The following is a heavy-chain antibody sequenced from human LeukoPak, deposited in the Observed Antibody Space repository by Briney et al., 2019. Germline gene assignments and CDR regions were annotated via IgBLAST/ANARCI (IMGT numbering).Heavy chain of an antibody. CDR3: ATYYDILSGYTFDY. J-gene: IGHJ4*02. CDR2: IEDRGNT. CDR1: GGSISSNW. V-gene: IGHV4-4*02. D-gene: IGHD3-9*01. Sequence: SETLSLTCAVSGGSISSNWWSWVRQPPGKGLEWIGEIEDRGNTNYNPPLKSRVTMSLDKSKNQFSLNLNSVTAADTAVYYCATYYDILSGYTFDYWGQGTLVAVSS.